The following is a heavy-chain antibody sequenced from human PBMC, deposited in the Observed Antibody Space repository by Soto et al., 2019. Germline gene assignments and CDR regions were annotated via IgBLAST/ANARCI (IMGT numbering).Heavy chain of an antibody. Sequence: EVQLVPSAAEVKKPGESLRISCKGLGYSFTTYWIGWVRQMPGKGLEWMGIIYPPNSETKYSPSFQGRVTISVDKSISTAFVQWSSLEASDTAMYYCARHVTSYRWSDFDNWGQGTLVSVSS. D-gene: IGHD1-26*01. CDR3: ARHVTSYRWSDFDN. CDR1: GYSFTTYW. J-gene: IGHJ4*02. V-gene: IGHV5-51*01. CDR2: IYPPNSET.